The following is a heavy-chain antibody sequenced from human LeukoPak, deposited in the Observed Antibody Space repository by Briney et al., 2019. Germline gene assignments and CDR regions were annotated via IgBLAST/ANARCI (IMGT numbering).Heavy chain of an antibody. CDR2: IYYSGST. J-gene: IGHJ4*02. CDR1: GGSISSSSYY. V-gene: IGHV4-39*07. Sequence: PSETLSLTCTVSGGSISSSSYYWGWIRQPPGKGLEWIGSIYYSGSTYYNPSLKSRVTISVDTSKNQFSLKLSSVTAADTAVYYCARQTASPVAGNYYFDYWGQGTLVTVSS. CDR3: ARQTASPVAGNYYFDY. D-gene: IGHD6-19*01.